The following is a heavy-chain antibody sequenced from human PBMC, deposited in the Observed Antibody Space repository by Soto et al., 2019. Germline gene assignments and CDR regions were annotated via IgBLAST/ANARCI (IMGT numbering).Heavy chain of an antibody. CDR1: GAALNSGNYY. CDR3: ASLRIATNNYKWFDP. Sequence: SETLSLTCSVSGAALNSGNYYWSWIRQVPGKGLEWIGHIYVTGAVDYNPSLRDRITISQDTSERQFSLNLRLVTVADTAVYYCASLRIATNNYKWFDPWGQGTLVTVSS. CDR2: IYVTGAV. V-gene: IGHV4-31*03. J-gene: IGHJ5*02. D-gene: IGHD2-21*01.